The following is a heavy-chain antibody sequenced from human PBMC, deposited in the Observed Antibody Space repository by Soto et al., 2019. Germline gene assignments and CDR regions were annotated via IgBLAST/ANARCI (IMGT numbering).Heavy chain of an antibody. J-gene: IGHJ5*02. D-gene: IGHD3-22*01. CDR3: ARASYYYDTLDP. V-gene: IGHV4-59*01. CDR1: GGSISSYY. Sequence: SETLSLTCTVSGGSISSYYWNWIRQPPGKGLEWIGYIYYSGTTNYNPSLKSRVTISVDTSKNQFSLKLSSVTAADTAVYYCARASYYYDTLDPWGQGTLVTVSS. CDR2: IYYSGTT.